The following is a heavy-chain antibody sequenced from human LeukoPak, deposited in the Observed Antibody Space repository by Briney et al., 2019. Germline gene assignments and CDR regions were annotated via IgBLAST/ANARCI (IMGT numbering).Heavy chain of an antibody. V-gene: IGHV3-21*01. CDR3: ARDVHYDSSGYYYADAFDI. CDR1: GFTFSSYS. J-gene: IGHJ3*02. CDR2: ISSSSSYI. D-gene: IGHD3-22*01. Sequence: PGGSLRLSCAASGFTFSSYSMNWVRQAPGKGLEWVSSISSSSSYIYYADSVKGRFTISRDNAKNSLYLQMNSLRAADTAVYYCARDVHYDSSGYYYADAFDIWGQGTMVTVSS.